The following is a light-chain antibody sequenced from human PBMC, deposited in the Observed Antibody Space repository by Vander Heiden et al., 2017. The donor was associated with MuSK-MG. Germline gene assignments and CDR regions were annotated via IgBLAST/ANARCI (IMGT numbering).Light chain of an antibody. V-gene: IGKV1-39*01. CDR2: AAS. J-gene: IGKJ2*01. Sequence: EIQMTRSASSLSASVGDRVTITCRASQSISSYLNWYQQKPGKAPKLLIYAASSLQSGVPSRFSGSGSGTDFTLTISSLQPEDFATYYGQQSYSTPYTFGQGTKLEIK. CDR3: QQSYSTPYT. CDR1: QSISSY.